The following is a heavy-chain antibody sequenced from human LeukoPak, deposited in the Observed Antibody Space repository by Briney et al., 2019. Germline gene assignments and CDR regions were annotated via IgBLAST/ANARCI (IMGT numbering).Heavy chain of an antibody. CDR1: GFPFSSYA. D-gene: IGHD4-17*01. CDR3: AKGLSATSMGIDY. CDR2: ISGSGGST. V-gene: IGHV3-23*01. Sequence: PGGSLRLSCAASGFPFSSYAMSWVRQAPGKGLEWVSSISGSGGSTYYADSVKGRFTISRDISRNTLYLQMHSVRVDDTAVYYCAKGLSATSMGIDYWGQGTLVTVSS. J-gene: IGHJ4*02.